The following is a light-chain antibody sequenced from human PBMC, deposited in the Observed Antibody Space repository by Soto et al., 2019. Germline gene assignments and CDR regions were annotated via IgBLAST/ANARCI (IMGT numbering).Light chain of an antibody. CDR1: QSVSSN. Sequence: EIVMTQSPATLSVSPGERATLSCRASQSVSSNLAWYQQKPGQAPRLLIYGASTRATGIPARFSGSGSGTEFTLTISSLQSEDCAVHYCQQYNNWPLTFGGGTKVDIK. CDR2: GAS. V-gene: IGKV3-15*01. J-gene: IGKJ4*01. CDR3: QQYNNWPLT.